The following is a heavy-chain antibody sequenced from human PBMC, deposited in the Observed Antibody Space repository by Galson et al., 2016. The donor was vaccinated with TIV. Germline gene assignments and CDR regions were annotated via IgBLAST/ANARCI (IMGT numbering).Heavy chain of an antibody. CDR3: VGGANSAEK. J-gene: IGHJ4*02. CDR1: GFRFSDYY. Sequence: SLRLSCAASGFRFSDYYMSWTRQSPGRGLEWPSYLSYDSVAIKYADSVEGRFTISRDNAKGSLTLHMNSLRAEDTAVYYCVGGANSAEKWGLGTQVTVSS. D-gene: IGHD4/OR15-4a*01. CDR2: LSYDSVAI. V-gene: IGHV3-11*04.